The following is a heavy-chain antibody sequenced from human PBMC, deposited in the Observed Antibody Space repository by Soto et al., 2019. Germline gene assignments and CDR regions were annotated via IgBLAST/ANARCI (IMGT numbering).Heavy chain of an antibody. CDR3: ASIRIYPSFYFDY. J-gene: IGHJ4*02. Sequence: SESLAITCTFCGGCIKSGGHYWSWIRQHPGKGLEWIGYIYYSGSTYYNPSLKSRVTISVDTSKNQFSLKLSSVTAADTAVYYCASIRIYPSFYFDYWGQGTLVTVSS. V-gene: IGHV4-31*03. CDR2: IYYSGST. D-gene: IGHD2-15*01. CDR1: GGCIKSGGHY.